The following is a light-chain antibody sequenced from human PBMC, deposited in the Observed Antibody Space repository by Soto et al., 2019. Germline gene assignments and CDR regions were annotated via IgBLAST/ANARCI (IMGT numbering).Light chain of an antibody. CDR1: SSNIGSNT. J-gene: IGLJ2*01. V-gene: IGLV1-44*01. CDR2: SNN. Sequence: QSVLTQPPSASGSPGQWVTLSCSGSSSNIGSNTVNCYQQLPGTAPKVLIYSNNQRRSGVPDRFSGSKSGASASLAISGFQSEDEDDYYCATWDDSLNVVVFGGGTKLTVL. CDR3: ATWDDSLNVVV.